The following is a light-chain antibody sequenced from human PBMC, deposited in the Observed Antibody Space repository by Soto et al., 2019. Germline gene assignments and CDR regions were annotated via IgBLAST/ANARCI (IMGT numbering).Light chain of an antibody. CDR1: SGSIASNY. CDR3: QSGEV. J-gene: IGLJ3*02. CDR2: EDN. V-gene: IGLV6-57*02. Sequence: NFMLTQPHSVSESPGKKVTISCTGSSGSIASNYVQWYQQRPGSAPTTVIYEDNQRPSGVPDRFSGSIDSSSNSASLTISGLKTEDEADYYCQSGEVFGGGTKLTVL.